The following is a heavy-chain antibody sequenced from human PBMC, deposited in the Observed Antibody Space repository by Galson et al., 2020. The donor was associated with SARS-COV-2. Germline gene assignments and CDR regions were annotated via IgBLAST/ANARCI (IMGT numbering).Heavy chain of an antibody. V-gene: IGHV3-30-3*01. CDR2: VSYEGNNK. CDR1: GFTFSSYA. Sequence: GGSLRLSCAASGFTFSSYAMHWVRQATGKGLEWVALVSYEGNNKYYADSVKGRFTVSRDNSKNTMNLQMNSLRAEDTAVYYCARDGEMAFYYYHYYMDVWGKGTTVTVSS. J-gene: IGHJ6*03. CDR3: ARDGEMAFYYYHYYMDV. D-gene: IGHD3-3*02.